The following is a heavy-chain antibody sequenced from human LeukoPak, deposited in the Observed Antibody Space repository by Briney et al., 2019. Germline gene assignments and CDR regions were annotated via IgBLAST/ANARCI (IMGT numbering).Heavy chain of an antibody. CDR3: ASLGYCSSNSCSDY. Sequence: SETLSLTCTVSGGSISSYYWSWIRQPPGKRLEWIGEINHSGSTNYNPSLKSRVTISVDTSKNQFSLKLSSVTAADTTVSYCASLGYCSSNSCSDYWGQGTLVTVSS. J-gene: IGHJ4*02. V-gene: IGHV4-34*01. CDR2: INHSGST. CDR1: GGSISSYY. D-gene: IGHD2-2*01.